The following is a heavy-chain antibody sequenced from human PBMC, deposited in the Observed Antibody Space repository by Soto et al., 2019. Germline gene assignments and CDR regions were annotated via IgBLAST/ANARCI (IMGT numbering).Heavy chain of an antibody. Sequence: SQTLSLTCAISGDSVSSKSAAWNWIRQSPSRGLEWLGRTYYRSKWYNDYAVSVKSRITINPDTSKNQFSLQLNSVTPEDTAVYYCARVPNPFRLKIGYEDVFAFWGQGTMVTVSS. J-gene: IGHJ3*01. V-gene: IGHV6-1*01. CDR2: TYYRSKWYN. CDR3: ARVPNPFRLKIGYEDVFAF. CDR1: GDSVSSKSAA. D-gene: IGHD5-12*01.